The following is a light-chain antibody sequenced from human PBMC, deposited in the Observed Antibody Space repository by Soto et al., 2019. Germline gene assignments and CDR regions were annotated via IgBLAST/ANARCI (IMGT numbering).Light chain of an antibody. CDR1: SSDVGGYNY. CDR2: DVS. J-gene: IGLJ2*01. Sequence: QSALAQPPSASGSPGQSVTISCTGTSSDVGGYNYVSWYQQHPGKAPNLIIYDVSKRPSGVPDRFSGSKSGNTASLTVSGLQAEDEADYYCSSFAGNNIMVFGGGTKVTV. V-gene: IGLV2-8*01. CDR3: SSFAGNNIMV.